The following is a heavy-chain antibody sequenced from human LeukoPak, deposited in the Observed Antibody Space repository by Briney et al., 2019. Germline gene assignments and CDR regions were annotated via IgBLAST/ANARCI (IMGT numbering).Heavy chain of an antibody. Sequence: SQTLSLTCTVSGGSISSGGYYWSWIRQHPGKGLEWIGYIYYSGSTYYNPSLKSRVTISVDTSKNQFSLKLSSVTAADTAVYYCARVTYDYVWGGYFLDYWGQGTLVTVSS. V-gene: IGHV4-31*03. CDR1: GGSISSGGYY. CDR3: ARVTYDYVWGGYFLDY. CDR2: IYYSGST. J-gene: IGHJ4*02. D-gene: IGHD3-16*01.